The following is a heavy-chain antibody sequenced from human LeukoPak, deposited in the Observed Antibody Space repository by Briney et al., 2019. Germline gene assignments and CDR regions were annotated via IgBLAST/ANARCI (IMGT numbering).Heavy chain of an antibody. CDR3: AKTRAIVGATWAREGFLDY. V-gene: IGHV1-8*01. CDR2: MNPNSGNT. D-gene: IGHD1-26*01. Sequence: ASVKVSCKASGYTFTSYDINWVRQATGQGLEWMGWMNPNSGNTGYAQKFQGRVTMTRNTSISTAYMELSSLRSEDTAVYYCAKTRAIVGATWAREGFLDYWGQGTLVTVSS. J-gene: IGHJ4*02. CDR1: GYTFTSYD.